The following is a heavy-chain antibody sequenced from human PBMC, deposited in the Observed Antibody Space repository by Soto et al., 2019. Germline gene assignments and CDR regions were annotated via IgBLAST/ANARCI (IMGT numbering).Heavy chain of an antibody. D-gene: IGHD3-22*01. CDR1: GFTFSSYA. Sequence: VQLLESGGGLVQPGGSLRLSCAASGFTFSSYAMSWVRQAPGKGLEWVSAISGRGGSTYYADSVKGRFTISRDNSKNTLYLQMNSLRAEDTAVYYCAKSIIGSSGYYPYYFDYWGQGTLVTVSS. V-gene: IGHV3-23*01. CDR3: AKSIIGSSGYYPYYFDY. CDR2: ISGRGGST. J-gene: IGHJ4*02.